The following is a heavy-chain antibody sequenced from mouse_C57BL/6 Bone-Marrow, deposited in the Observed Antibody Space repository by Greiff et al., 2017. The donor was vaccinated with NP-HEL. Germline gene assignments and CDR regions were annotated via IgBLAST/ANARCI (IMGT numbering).Heavy chain of an antibody. Sequence: EVKVVESGGDLVKPGGSLKLSCAASGFTFSSYGMSWVRQTPDKRLEWVATISSGGSYTYYTDSVKGRFTISRDNAKNTLYLQMSSLKSEDTAMYYCARLGSWLRRDYWGQGTTLTVSS. CDR3: ARLGSWLRRDY. CDR2: ISSGGSYT. D-gene: IGHD2-2*01. J-gene: IGHJ2*01. V-gene: IGHV5-6*01. CDR1: GFTFSSYG.